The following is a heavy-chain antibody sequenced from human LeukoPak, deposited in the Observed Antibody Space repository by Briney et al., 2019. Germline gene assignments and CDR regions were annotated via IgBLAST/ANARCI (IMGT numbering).Heavy chain of an antibody. CDR2: IKEDGSEK. V-gene: IGHV3-7*01. CDR1: EFSFSTYW. J-gene: IGHJ4*02. Sequence: GGSLRLSCAASEFSFSTYWMTWDRQAPGMGLEWVANIKEDGSEKNHLDSVKGRFTISRDNAKNSLYLHMNSLRAEDTAVYYCAKDHKSGCYDYWGPGTLVTVSS. CDR3: AKDHKSGCYDY. D-gene: IGHD6-19*01.